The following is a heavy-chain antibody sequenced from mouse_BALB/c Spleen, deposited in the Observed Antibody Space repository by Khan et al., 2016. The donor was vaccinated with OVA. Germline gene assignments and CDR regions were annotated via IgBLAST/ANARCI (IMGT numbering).Heavy chain of an antibody. D-gene: IGHD2-14*01. J-gene: IGHJ3*01. CDR3: ALSTYRYAFAY. CDR1: GDSITSGF. Sequence: EVQLQESGPSLVQPSQTLSLTCSVTGDSITSGFWSWIRKFPGNKLEYMGYMIYSGYTYYNPSLKGRFSITRHTSKKQYYLQLNSVTIEATAKYNCALSTYRYAFAYCVQGTLVTVSA. V-gene: IGHV3-8*02. CDR2: MIYSGYT.